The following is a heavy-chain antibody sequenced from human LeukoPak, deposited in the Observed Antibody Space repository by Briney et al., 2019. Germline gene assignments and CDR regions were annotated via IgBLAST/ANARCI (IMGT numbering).Heavy chain of an antibody. CDR2: KYYSGDT. Sequence: PSETLSLTCTVSGGSINSSDHYWAWVRQPPGKGLGWIGSKYYSGDTYYSPSLKSRVTISVDTSRNKFALKLNSVTAADTAVCFCARHRLEGDTFDIWGQGTKVTVSS. J-gene: IGHJ3*02. CDR3: ARHRLEGDTFDI. V-gene: IGHV4-39*01. D-gene: IGHD3-3*01. CDR1: GGSINSSDHY.